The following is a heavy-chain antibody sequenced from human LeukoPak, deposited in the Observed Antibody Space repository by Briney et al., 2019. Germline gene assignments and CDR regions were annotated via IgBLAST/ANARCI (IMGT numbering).Heavy chain of an antibody. CDR2: ISAYNGNT. D-gene: IGHD3-22*01. Sequence: GASVKVSCKASGYTFTSYGISWVRQAPGQGLEWMGWISAYNGNTNYAQKLQGRVTMTTDTSTSTAYMELRSLRSDDTAVYYCARGNSPSDYYDSSGYYLNWGQGTLVAVSS. V-gene: IGHV1-18*01. J-gene: IGHJ4*02. CDR1: GYTFTSYG. CDR3: ARGNSPSDYYDSSGYYLN.